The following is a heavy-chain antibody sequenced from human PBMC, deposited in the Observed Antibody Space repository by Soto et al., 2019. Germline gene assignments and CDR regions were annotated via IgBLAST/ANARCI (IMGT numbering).Heavy chain of an antibody. Sequence: QVQLVQSGAEVKKPGSSVKVSCKASGGTFSSYTISWVRQAPGQGLEWMGRIIPILGIANYAQKFQGRVTITADKTTSTAYMELSSLRSEDTAVYYCWCYYGSGSNYHLTYWGQGPLVTVSS. CDR1: GGTFSSYT. D-gene: IGHD3-10*01. V-gene: IGHV1-69*02. CDR3: WCYYGSGSNYHLTY. CDR2: IIPILGIA. J-gene: IGHJ4*02.